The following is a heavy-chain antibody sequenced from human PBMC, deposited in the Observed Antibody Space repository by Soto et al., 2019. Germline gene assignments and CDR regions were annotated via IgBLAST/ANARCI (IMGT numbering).Heavy chain of an antibody. CDR2: IYYSGST. Sequence: QLQLQESGPGLVKPSETLSLTCTVSGGSISSSSYYWGWIRQPPGKGLEWIGSIYYSGSTYYNPSLKRRVTVSVDTSKNQFSLKLSSVTAADTAVYYCARRKITVTPFDYWGQGTLVTVSS. J-gene: IGHJ4*02. CDR3: ARRKITVTPFDY. V-gene: IGHV4-39*01. D-gene: IGHD4-17*01. CDR1: GGSISSSSYY.